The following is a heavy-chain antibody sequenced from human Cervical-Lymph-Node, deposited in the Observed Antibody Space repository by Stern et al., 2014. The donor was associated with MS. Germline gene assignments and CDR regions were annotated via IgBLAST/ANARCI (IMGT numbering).Heavy chain of an antibody. CDR2: SRNKDKSYTT. D-gene: IGHD2-8*01. CDR1: GFTFSDPY. V-gene: IGHV3-72*01. CDR3: VRVYINSWSGSYFDN. J-gene: IGHJ4*02. Sequence: VQLVESGGGLVRPGGSLRLSCAASGFTFSDPYMDWGRQAPGKGLEWVGRSRNKDKSYTTVYAASVKGRSTISRDDSKTSVYLQMNRLTIEDTAVYYCVRVYINSWSGSYFDNCGQGTLVIVPS.